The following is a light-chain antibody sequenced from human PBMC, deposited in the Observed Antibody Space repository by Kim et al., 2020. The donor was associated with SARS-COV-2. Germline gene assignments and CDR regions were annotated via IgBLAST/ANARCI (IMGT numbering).Light chain of an antibody. Sequence: AIQMTQSPSSLSASVGDRVTITCRASQAIRNELAWYQQQPGKAPKLLIYMASTIQSGVPSRFSGSGFGTDFTLTISNLQPEDLATYYCLQEYEYPRTFGEGTKVDSK. CDR1: QAIRNE. J-gene: IGKJ4*01. V-gene: IGKV1-6*02. CDR3: LQEYEYPRT. CDR2: MAS.